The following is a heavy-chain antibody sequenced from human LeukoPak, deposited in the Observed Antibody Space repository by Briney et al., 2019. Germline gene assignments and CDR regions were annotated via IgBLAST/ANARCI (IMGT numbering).Heavy chain of an antibody. J-gene: IGHJ4*02. CDR2: ISYDGSNK. V-gene: IGHV3-30-3*01. CDR3: ARSMVRGVIGSHFDY. D-gene: IGHD3-10*01. Sequence: GGSLRLSCAAPGFTFSSYAMHWVRQAPGKGLEWVAVISYDGSNKYYADSVKGRFTISRDNSKNRLYLQMNSLRAEDTAVYYCARSMVRGVIGSHFDYWGQGTLVTVSS. CDR1: GFTFSSYA.